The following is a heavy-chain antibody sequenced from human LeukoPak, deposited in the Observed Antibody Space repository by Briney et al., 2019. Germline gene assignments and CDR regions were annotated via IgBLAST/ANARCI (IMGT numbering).Heavy chain of an antibody. CDR3: AREDSGYDLGRYYYGMDV. J-gene: IGHJ6*02. V-gene: IGHV3-11*01. Sequence: PGGSLRLSCAASGFTFSDYYMSWIRQAPGKGLEWVSYISSSGSTIYYADSVKGRFTISRDNAKNLLYLQMNSLRAEDTAVYYCAREDSGYDLGRYYYGMDVWGQGTTVTVSS. CDR2: ISSSGSTI. D-gene: IGHD5-12*01. CDR1: GFTFSDYY.